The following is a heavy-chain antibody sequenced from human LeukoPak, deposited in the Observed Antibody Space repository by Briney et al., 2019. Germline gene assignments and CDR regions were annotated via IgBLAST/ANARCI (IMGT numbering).Heavy chain of an antibody. J-gene: IGHJ4*02. D-gene: IGHD2-15*01. Sequence: SSETLSLTCAVSGGSISSFYWSWIRQPPGKGLEWIGYIYNSGSTSYNPSLKSRVTISVDTSRNQFSLKLSSVTAADTAIYYRARMSNAWYSLPGYWGQGTLVTVSS. CDR1: GGSISSFY. CDR3: ARMSNAWYSLPGY. CDR2: IYNSGST. V-gene: IGHV4-59*01.